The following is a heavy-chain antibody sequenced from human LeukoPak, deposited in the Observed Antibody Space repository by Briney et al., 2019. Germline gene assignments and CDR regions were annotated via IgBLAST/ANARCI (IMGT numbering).Heavy chain of an antibody. CDR1: GGSFSGYY. V-gene: IGHV4-34*01. CDR3: ARGSPNEIQLWLRLRGVVFDI. D-gene: IGHD5-18*01. J-gene: IGHJ3*02. Sequence: PSETLSLTCAVYGGSFSGYYWSWIRHPPGKGLEWIGEINHSGSTNYNPSLKSRVTIPVDTSKNQFSLKLNSVRAADTAVYYCARGSPNEIQLWLRLRGVVFDIWGQGTMVTVSS. CDR2: INHSGST.